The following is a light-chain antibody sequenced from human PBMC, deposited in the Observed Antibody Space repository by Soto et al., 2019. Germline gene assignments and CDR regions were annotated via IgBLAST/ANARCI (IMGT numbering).Light chain of an antibody. V-gene: IGLV2-8*01. CDR1: SSDVGGYNY. CDR2: EVS. Sequence: QSALTQPPSASGSPGQSVTISCTGISSDVGGYNYVSWYQQHPGKAPKLMIYEVSKRPSGVPDRFSGSKSGNMASLTVSVLQAEDEADYYCSSFAGSNNFGVFGGGTKLTVL. CDR3: SSFAGSNNFGV. J-gene: IGLJ3*02.